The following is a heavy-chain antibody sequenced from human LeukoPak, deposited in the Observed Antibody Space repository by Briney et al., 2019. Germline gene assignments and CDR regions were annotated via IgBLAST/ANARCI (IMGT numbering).Heavy chain of an antibody. CDR1: GGSIISDTYY. D-gene: IGHD5-18*01. J-gene: IGHJ2*01. CDR2: IYTSGST. CDR3: ARDPRIQGG. V-gene: IGHV4-61*02. Sequence: PSETLSLTCSVSGGSIISDTYYWSWIRQPAGKGLEWIGRIYTSGSTSYNPSLKSPVTISVDTSKNQFSLKLSSVTAADTAVYYCARDPRIQGGWGRGTLVTVSS.